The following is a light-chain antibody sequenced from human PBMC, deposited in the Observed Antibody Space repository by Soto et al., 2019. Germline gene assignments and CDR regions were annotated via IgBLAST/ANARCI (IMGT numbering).Light chain of an antibody. CDR1: QSLSNW. V-gene: IGKV1-5*01. CDR3: QQYNSYLWT. J-gene: IGKJ1*01. Sequence: DIQMTQSPSTLSASVGDRVTITCRASQSLSNWLAWYQQKPGKAPKVLIYDASSLESGAPSRFSGSGSGTEFTLTISSLQPDDLATYYCQQYNSYLWTFGQGTKVDIK. CDR2: DAS.